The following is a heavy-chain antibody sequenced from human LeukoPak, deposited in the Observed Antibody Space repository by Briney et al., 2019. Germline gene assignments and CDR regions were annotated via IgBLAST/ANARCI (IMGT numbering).Heavy chain of an antibody. CDR2: VYYRGNT. J-gene: IGHJ2*01. Sequence: PSETLSLTCSVSGGSISSSSYYWVWIRQPPGKGLEWIGNVYYRGNTYYNPSLKSRVTISVDTSMNQFSLKLSSVNAADTAVYFCARHRYLWPNYWYFDLWGRGTLVTVSS. V-gene: IGHV4-39*07. CDR3: ARHRYLWPNYWYFDL. CDR1: GGSISSSSYY. D-gene: IGHD1-14*01.